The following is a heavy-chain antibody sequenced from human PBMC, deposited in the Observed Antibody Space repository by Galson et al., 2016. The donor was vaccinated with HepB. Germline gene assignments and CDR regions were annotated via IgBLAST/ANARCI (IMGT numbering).Heavy chain of an antibody. Sequence: SETLSLTCGVSGDSFTSPHWWTWVRQSPGRGLEWIGETHRTGAANYNPSLRGRVSVSLDKSRNHFSLTLNSGTAADTAIYYCARLRLAIVGATWNYYGMDVWGRGTTVTVSS. D-gene: IGHD3-3*01. J-gene: IGHJ6*02. CDR2: THRTGAA. CDR3: ARLRLAIVGATWNYYGMDV. CDR1: GDSFTSPHW. V-gene: IGHV4-4*02.